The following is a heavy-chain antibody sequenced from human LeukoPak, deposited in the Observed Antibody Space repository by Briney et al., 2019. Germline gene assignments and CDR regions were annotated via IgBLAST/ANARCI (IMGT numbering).Heavy chain of an antibody. CDR1: GFTVSSNY. CDR2: IYSGGST. Sequence: GGSLRLSCAASGFTVSSNYMSWVRQAPGKGLEWVSVIYSGGSTYYADSVKGRFTISRDNSKNTLYLQMNSLRAEDTAVYYCAKCGIAAAGPTRLLSSYYYYYGMDVWGQGTTVTVSS. J-gene: IGHJ6*02. CDR3: AKCGIAAAGPTRLLSSYYYYYGMDV. D-gene: IGHD6-13*01. V-gene: IGHV3-66*01.